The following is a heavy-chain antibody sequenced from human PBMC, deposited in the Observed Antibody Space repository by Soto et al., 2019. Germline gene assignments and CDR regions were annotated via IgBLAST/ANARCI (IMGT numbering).Heavy chain of an antibody. J-gene: IGHJ4*02. Sequence: ESGGGVVQPGRSLRLSCAASGFTFSTYGMHWVRQAPGKGLEWVGVISYDGSNKYYADSVKGRFTISRDNSKNTLYLQMNSLRAEDTAVYYCAKDDCISTSCYYFDYWGQGTLVTVSS. V-gene: IGHV3-30*18. CDR3: AKDDCISTSCYYFDY. CDR2: ISYDGSNK. D-gene: IGHD2-2*01. CDR1: GFTFSTYG.